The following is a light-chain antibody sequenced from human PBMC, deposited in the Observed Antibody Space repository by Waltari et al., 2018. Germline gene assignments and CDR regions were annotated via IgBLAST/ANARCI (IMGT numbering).Light chain of an antibody. CDR1: QSITYY. J-gene: IGKJ3*01. Sequence: DIQMTQSPSSLSASIGDRVPFTFRASQSITYYFNWYQQKPGKAPKLLIHAASSLQSGVPSRFSGSGSGTDFTLTISSLQPEDYATYYCQQSYNTPFTFGPGTKVDIK. V-gene: IGKV1-39*01. CDR2: AAS. CDR3: QQSYNTPFT.